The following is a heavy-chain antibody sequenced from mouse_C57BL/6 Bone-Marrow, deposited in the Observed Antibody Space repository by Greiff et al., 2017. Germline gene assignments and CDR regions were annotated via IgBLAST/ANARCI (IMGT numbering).Heavy chain of an antibody. CDR1: GYTFTSYW. Sequence: QVQLQQPGAELVMPGASVKLSCKASGYTFTSYWMHWVKQRPGQGLEWIGEIDPSDSYTNYNQKFKGKFTLTVDKSSSTAYMQLSSLTSEDSAVYYCARFYYDYDWGFYAMDYWGQGTSVTVSS. CDR2: IDPSDSYT. D-gene: IGHD2-4*01. V-gene: IGHV1-69*01. J-gene: IGHJ4*01. CDR3: ARFYYDYDWGFYAMDY.